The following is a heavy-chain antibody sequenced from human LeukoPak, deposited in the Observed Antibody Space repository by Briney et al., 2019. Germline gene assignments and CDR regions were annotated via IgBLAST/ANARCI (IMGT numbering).Heavy chain of an antibody. V-gene: IGHV1-18*01. CDR3: ARASFDH. CDR1: GYTFVTYG. Sequence: ASVKVSCKAPGYTFVTYGINWVRQAPGQGPEWIGWISTYNGNTKYALKFQDRVTLTRDTSTTTAYMELRSLTSDDRAVYYCARASFDHWGQGTLVTVSS. CDR2: ISTYNGNT. J-gene: IGHJ4*02.